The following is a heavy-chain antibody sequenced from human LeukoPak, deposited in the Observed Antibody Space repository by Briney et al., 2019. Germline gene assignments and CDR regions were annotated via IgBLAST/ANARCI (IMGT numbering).Heavy chain of an antibody. CDR3: AGRGGYSGYDSMYAVDY. J-gene: IGHJ4*02. Sequence: VASVKVSCKASGGTFSSYTISWVRQAPGQGLEWMGRIIRIHGIANCAQKLQSRVTIAADKSTSTDYMELSSLRSEESAVYYCAGRGGYSGYDSMYAVDYWGQGTLVTVSS. CDR2: IIRIHGIA. CDR1: GGTFSSYT. V-gene: IGHV1-69*02. D-gene: IGHD5-12*01.